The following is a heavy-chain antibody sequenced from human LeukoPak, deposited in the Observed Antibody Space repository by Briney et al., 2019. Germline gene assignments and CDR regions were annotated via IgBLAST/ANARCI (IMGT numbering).Heavy chain of an antibody. V-gene: IGHV5-51*01. CDR1: GYSFTSYW. CDR3: AAGEWESHDAFDI. CDR2: IYPDDSDT. D-gene: IGHD1-26*01. Sequence: GESLKISCKGSGYSFTSYWTGWVRQMPGKGLEWMGIIYPDDSDTRYSPSFQGQVTISADKSISTAYLQWSSLKASDTAMYYCAAGEWESHDAFDIWGQGTMVTVSS. J-gene: IGHJ3*02.